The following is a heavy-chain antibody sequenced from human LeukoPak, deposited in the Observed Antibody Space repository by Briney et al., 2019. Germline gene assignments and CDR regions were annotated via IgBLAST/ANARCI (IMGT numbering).Heavy chain of an antibody. V-gene: IGHV4-59*01. Sequence: SETLSLTCTVSGGSISSYYWSWIRQPPGKGLEWIGYIYYSGSTNYNPSHKSRVTISVDTSKNQFSLKLSSVTAADTAVYYCARGVGSLGNYFDYWGQGTLVTVSS. CDR1: GGSISSYY. CDR2: IYYSGST. CDR3: ARGVGSLGNYFDY. D-gene: IGHD7-27*01. J-gene: IGHJ4*02.